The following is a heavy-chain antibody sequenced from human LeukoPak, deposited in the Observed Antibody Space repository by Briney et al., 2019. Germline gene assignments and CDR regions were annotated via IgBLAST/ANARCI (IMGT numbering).Heavy chain of an antibody. CDR1: GFTFSSYE. V-gene: IGHV3-21*05. CDR3: ARVGDWLYFDY. J-gene: IGHJ4*02. D-gene: IGHD2-21*02. CDR2: ISSSSSYI. Sequence: GGSLRLSCAASGFTFSSYEMNWVRQAPGKGLEWVSYISSSSSYIYYADSVKGRFTISRDNAKNSLYLQMNSLRAEDTAVYYCARVGDWLYFDYWGQGTLVTVSS.